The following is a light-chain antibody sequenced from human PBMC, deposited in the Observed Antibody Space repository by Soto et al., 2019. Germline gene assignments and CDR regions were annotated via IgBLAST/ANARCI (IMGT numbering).Light chain of an antibody. Sequence: QSVLTQPPSVSGTPGQRVSISCAGSSSNIGTNYVYCYKKHPGATPKLLIYHINERPPGVPDRFSGSNSGTSASLAIIGLRAEDEAEYYCATWDDSLSGVVFGGGTQLTVL. CDR1: SSNIGTNY. V-gene: IGLV1-47*02. CDR2: HIN. J-gene: IGLJ7*01. CDR3: ATWDDSLSGVV.